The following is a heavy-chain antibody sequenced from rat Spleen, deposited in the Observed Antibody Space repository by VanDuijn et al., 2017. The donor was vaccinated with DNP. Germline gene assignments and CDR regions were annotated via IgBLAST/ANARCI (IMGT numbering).Heavy chain of an antibody. CDR3: ARDNYATYGALDA. CDR1: GFTFSDYA. Sequence: EVQLVESGGDLVQSGRSLKVSCAASGFTFSDYAMAWVRQAPGKGLEWVATISYDGLRPYYRDSVKGRFTISRDDSKDTLYLQMDSLRSDDTATYYCARDNYATYGALDAWGQGTSVTVSS. J-gene: IGHJ4*01. V-gene: IGHV5-17*01. D-gene: IGHD1-11*01. CDR2: ISYDGLRP.